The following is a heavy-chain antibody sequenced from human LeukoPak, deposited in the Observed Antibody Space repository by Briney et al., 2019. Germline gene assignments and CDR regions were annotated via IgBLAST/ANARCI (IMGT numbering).Heavy chain of an antibody. Sequence: GGSLRLSCAASGFTFSTYGMHWVRQAPGKGLEWVAFIWDDGRNEHYADSVKGRFTISRDNSKNTLYLQMNSLRPDDTAVYYCGGERHSSSSDDFWGQGTLVTVSS. CDR2: IWDDGRNE. CDR1: GFTFSTYG. V-gene: IGHV3-30*02. CDR3: GGERHSSSSDDF. J-gene: IGHJ4*02. D-gene: IGHD6-6*01.